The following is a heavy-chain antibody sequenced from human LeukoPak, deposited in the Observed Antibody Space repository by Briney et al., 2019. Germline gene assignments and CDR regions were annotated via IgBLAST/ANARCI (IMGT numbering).Heavy chain of an antibody. CDR3: ARALYIGSHDSSYLNAFDM. D-gene: IGHD1-26*01. Sequence: PGGSLRLSCAASGFTFSSYSMNWVRQAPGKGLEWASSISSSSSYIYYADSVKGRFTISRDNAKNSLYLQMNSLRAEDTAVYYCARALYIGSHDSSYLNAFDMWGQGTMVTVSS. CDR2: ISSSSSYI. J-gene: IGHJ3*02. V-gene: IGHV3-21*01. CDR1: GFTFSSYS.